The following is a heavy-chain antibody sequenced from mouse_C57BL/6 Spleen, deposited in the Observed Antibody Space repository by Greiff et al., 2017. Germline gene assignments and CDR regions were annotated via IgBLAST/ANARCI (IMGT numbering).Heavy chain of an antibody. J-gene: IGHJ2*01. CDR3: ARAGYYGSSHLDY. CDR1: GYTFTSYW. D-gene: IGHD1-1*01. CDR2: IDPSDSYT. Sequence: QVQLKQPGAELVKPGASVKLSCKASGYTFTSYWMQWVKQRPGQGLEWIGEIDPSDSYTNYNQKFKGKATLTVDTSSSTSYMQLSSLTSEDSAVYYCARAGYYGSSHLDYWGQGTTLTVSS. V-gene: IGHV1-50*01.